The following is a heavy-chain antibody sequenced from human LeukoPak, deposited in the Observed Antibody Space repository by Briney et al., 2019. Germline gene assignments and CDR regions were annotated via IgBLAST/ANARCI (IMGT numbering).Heavy chain of an antibody. CDR1: GFTFSSYA. D-gene: IGHD6-13*01. V-gene: IGHV3-23*01. J-gene: IGHJ4*02. Sequence: GGSLRLSCAASGFTFSSYAMSWVRQAPGKGLEWVSAISGSGGSTYYADSVKGRFTISRDNSKNTLYLQMSSLRAEDTAVYYCAKGTSSSWYGFDYWGQGTLVTVSS. CDR2: ISGSGGST. CDR3: AKGTSSSWYGFDY.